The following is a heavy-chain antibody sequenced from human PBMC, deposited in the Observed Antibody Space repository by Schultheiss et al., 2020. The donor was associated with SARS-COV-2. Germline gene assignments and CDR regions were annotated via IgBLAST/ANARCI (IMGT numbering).Heavy chain of an antibody. CDR3: AKDDGVGATLNFDY. CDR2: ISGSGGST. D-gene: IGHD1-26*01. Sequence: GGSLRLSCAASGFTFSSYSMNWVRQAPGKGLEYVSAISGSGGSTYYADSVKGRFTISRDNSKNTLYLQMNSLRAEDTAVYYCAKDDGVGATLNFDYWGQGTLVTVSS. V-gene: IGHV3-23*01. CDR1: GFTFSSYS. J-gene: IGHJ4*02.